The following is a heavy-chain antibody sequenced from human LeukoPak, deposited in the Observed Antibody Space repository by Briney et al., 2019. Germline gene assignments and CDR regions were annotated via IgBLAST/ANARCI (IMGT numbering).Heavy chain of an antibody. CDR2: ISGSSSYI. Sequence: GGSLRLSCAASGFTFSSYNMNWVRQAPGKGLEWVSSISGSSSYIYYEDSSKGRFSISRDNAKNSLYLQMNSLRAEDTAVYYCARAATVGTTRPGTHFDYWGQGTLVTVSS. J-gene: IGHJ4*02. D-gene: IGHD1-26*01. CDR3: ARAATVGTTRPGTHFDY. V-gene: IGHV3-21*01. CDR1: GFTFSSYN.